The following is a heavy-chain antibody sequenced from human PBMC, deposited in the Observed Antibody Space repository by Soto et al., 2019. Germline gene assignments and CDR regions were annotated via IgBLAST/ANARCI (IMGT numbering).Heavy chain of an antibody. CDR1: GFTFSSYA. D-gene: IGHD6-6*01. J-gene: IGHJ4*02. CDR3: AGAQAVGRHRSSSGSFDY. Sequence: QVQLVESGGGVVQPGRSLRLSCAASGFTFSSYAMHWVRQAPGKGLEWVAVISYDGSNKYYADSVKGRFTISRDNSKNTLYLQTDSLRAEDKAVYYGAGAQAVGRHRSSSGSFDYWGQGTLVTVSS. V-gene: IGHV3-30-3*01. CDR2: ISYDGSNK.